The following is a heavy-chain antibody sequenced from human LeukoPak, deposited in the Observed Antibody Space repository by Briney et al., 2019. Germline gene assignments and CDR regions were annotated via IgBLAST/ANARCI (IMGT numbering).Heavy chain of an antibody. D-gene: IGHD3-10*01. V-gene: IGHV1-18*01. CDR2: ISAYNGNT. CDR1: GYTFTSYG. Sequence: ASVKVSCKASGYTFTSYGISWVRQAPGQGLEWMGWISAYNGNTNYAQKLQGRVTMTTDTSTSTAYMGLRSLRSDDTAVYYCARDSVWFGELSPLDYWGQGTLVTVSS. J-gene: IGHJ4*02. CDR3: ARDSVWFGELSPLDY.